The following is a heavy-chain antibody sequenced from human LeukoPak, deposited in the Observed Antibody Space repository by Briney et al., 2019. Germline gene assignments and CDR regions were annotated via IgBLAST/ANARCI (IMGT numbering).Heavy chain of an antibody. V-gene: IGHV1-69*04. D-gene: IGHD3-3*01. CDR3: ARAFGSGYLDP. J-gene: IGHJ5*02. Sequence: SVKVSCKASGGTFSSYAISWVRQAPGQGLEWMGRIIPILGIANYAQKFQGRVTITADKSTSTAYMELSSLRSEDTAVYYCARAFGSGYLDPWGQGTLVTVSS. CDR1: GGTFSSYA. CDR2: IIPILGIA.